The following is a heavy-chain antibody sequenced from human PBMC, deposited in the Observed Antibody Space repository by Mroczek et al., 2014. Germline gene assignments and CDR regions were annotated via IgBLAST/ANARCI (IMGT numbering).Heavy chain of an antibody. CDR1: GGSISSYY. V-gene: IGHV4-59*01. CDR2: IYYSGST. J-gene: IGHJ6*03. CDR3: ARRSYYYYMDV. Sequence: QVQLQQWGPGLVKPSETLSLTCTVSGGSISSYYWSWIRQPPGKGLEWIGYIYYSGSTNYNPSLKSRVTISVDTSKNQFSLKLSSVTAADTAVYYCARRSYYYYMDVWGKGTTVTVSS.